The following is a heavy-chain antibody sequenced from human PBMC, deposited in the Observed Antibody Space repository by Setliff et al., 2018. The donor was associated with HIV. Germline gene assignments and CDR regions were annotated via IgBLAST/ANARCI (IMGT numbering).Heavy chain of an antibody. CDR3: AREGLLVTTVGGAYWYHGMDV. V-gene: IGHV3-30-3*01. D-gene: IGHD4-4*01. J-gene: IGHJ6*02. CDR2: ISYDGNKK. Sequence: GESLKISCAASGFTFSSYAMNWVRQAPGKGLEWVAVISYDGNKKYYADSVKGRFTISRDNSKNTLYLQMNSLRADDTAVYYCAREGLLVTTVGGAYWYHGMDVWGQGTTVTVSS. CDR1: GFTFSSYA.